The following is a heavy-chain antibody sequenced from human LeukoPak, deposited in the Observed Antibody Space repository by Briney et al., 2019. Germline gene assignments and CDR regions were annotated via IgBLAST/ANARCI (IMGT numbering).Heavy chain of an antibody. CDR1: GFTFSNYA. D-gene: IGHD1-26*01. CDR2: ISGSGGST. Sequence: GGSLRLSCAASGFTFSNYAMSWVRQAPGKGLEWVSAISGSGGSTYCADSVKGRFTISRDNSKNTLYLQMNSLRAGDTAVYYCARSSGSWLFDYWGQGTLVTVSS. V-gene: IGHV3-23*01. CDR3: ARSSGSWLFDY. J-gene: IGHJ4*02.